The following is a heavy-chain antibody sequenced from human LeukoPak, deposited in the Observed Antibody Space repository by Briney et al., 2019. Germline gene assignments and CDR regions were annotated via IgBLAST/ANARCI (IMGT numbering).Heavy chain of an antibody. CDR1: GGTFSSYA. D-gene: IGHD2-2*01. Sequence: SVKLSCVASGGTFSSYAISWVRQAPGQGLEWMGRIIPILGIANYAQKFQGRVTITADKSTSTAYMELSSLRSEDTAVYYYARDEQGYCSSTSCYAGWFDSWGQGTLVTVSS. J-gene: IGHJ5*01. CDR2: IIPILGIA. CDR3: ARDEQGYCSSTSCYAGWFDS. V-gene: IGHV1-69*04.